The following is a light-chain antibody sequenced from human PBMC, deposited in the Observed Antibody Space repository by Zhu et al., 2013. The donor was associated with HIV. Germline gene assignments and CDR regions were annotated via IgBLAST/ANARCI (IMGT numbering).Light chain of an antibody. V-gene: IGKV3-15*01. Sequence: EILMTQSPVTLSVSPGDRATLSCRASQSVRSDLAWYQVKPGQAPRLLIYETSLRATGVPARFIGAGSGTEFTLTISSLQSEDSAIYFCQQYNNWPPWTFGQGTKVEIK. CDR1: QSVRSD. CDR3: QQYNNWPPWT. CDR2: ETS. J-gene: IGKJ1*01.